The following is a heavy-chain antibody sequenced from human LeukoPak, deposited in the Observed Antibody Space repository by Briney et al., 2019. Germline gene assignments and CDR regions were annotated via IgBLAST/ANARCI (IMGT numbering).Heavy chain of an antibody. Sequence: GGSLRLSCAASGFTVSSNYMSWVRQAPGKGLEWVSVIYSGGSTYYADSVKGRFTISRDNSKNTLYLQMNSLRAEDTAVYYCARVVVAAAGTFDPWGQGTLVTVSS. D-gene: IGHD6-13*01. V-gene: IGHV3-53*01. J-gene: IGHJ5*02. CDR3: ARVVVAAAGTFDP. CDR2: IYSGGST. CDR1: GFTVSSNY.